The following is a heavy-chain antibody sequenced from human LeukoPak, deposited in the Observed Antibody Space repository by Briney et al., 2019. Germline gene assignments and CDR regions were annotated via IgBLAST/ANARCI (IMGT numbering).Heavy chain of an antibody. J-gene: IGHJ5*02. Sequence: SETLSLTCTVFGGSINNYYWSWIRQPPGKGLEYIGHIYYTGSTNYNPSLKSRVTISVDTSKSQFSLKLTSVTAADTAAYYCVRAAVATGVSNRPWFDPWSQGTLVTVSS. CDR1: GGSINNYY. D-gene: IGHD6-13*01. CDR3: VRAAVATGVSNRPWFDP. V-gene: IGHV4-59*01. CDR2: IYYTGST.